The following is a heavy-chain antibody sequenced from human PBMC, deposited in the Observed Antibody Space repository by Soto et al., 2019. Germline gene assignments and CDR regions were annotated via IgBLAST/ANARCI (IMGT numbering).Heavy chain of an antibody. V-gene: IGHV3-30*18. CDR3: AKALGELSPESYDY. CDR1: GFSFSSFG. CDR2: NSYDGSNK. D-gene: IGHD3-16*02. J-gene: IGHJ4*02. Sequence: GGSLRLSCAASGFSFSSFGMHWVRQAPGKGLEWVAFNSYDGSNKYYADSVKGRFTISRDSSKKTLYLQMNSLRPEDTAVYYCAKALGELSPESYDYWGQGTLVT.